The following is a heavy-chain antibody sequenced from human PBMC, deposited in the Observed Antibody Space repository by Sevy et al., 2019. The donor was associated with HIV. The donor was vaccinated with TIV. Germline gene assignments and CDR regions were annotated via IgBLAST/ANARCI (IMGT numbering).Heavy chain of an antibody. CDR3: AILWFGEFDTFDI. J-gene: IGHJ3*02. CDR1: GVTFSSYT. Sequence: GESLKISCAASGVTFSSYTINWVRQAPGKGLEWVSSISSSTSYIYYADSLKGRFTISRDNAKNSLFLQMNSLRAEDTAVYYCAILWFGEFDTFDIWGQGTMVTVSS. V-gene: IGHV3-21*01. D-gene: IGHD3-10*01. CDR2: ISSSTSYI.